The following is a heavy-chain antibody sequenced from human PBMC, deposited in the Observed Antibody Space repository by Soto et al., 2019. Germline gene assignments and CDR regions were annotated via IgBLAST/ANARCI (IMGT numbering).Heavy chain of an antibody. CDR3: ARRGMATTQFDY. CDR2: IIPIFGTA. Sequence: QVQLVQSGAEVKKPGSSVKVSCKASGGTFSSYAISWVRQAPGQGLEWMGGIIPIFGTANYAQKFQGRVKITADKSMSTAYMELSSLRSEDTAVYYCARRGMATTQFDYWGQGTLVTVSS. CDR1: GGTFSSYA. D-gene: IGHD5-12*01. V-gene: IGHV1-69*06. J-gene: IGHJ4*02.